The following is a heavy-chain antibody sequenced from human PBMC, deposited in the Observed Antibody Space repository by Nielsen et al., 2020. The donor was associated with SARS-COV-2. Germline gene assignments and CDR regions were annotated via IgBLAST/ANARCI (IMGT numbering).Heavy chain of an antibody. V-gene: IGHV1-69*01. Sequence: WVRQAPGQGLEWMGGIIPIFGTANYAQKFQGRVTITADESTSTAYVELSSLRSEDTAVYYCARDRHHPGIRLLTGWFDPWGQGTLVTVSS. D-gene: IGHD3-9*01. CDR2: IIPIFGTA. J-gene: IGHJ5*02. CDR3: ARDRHHPGIRLLTGWFDP.